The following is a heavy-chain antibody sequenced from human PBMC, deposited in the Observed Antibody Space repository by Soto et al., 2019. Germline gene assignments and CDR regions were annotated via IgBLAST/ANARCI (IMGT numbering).Heavy chain of an antibody. CDR1: GFTFSSYG. D-gene: IGHD6-19*01. J-gene: IGHJ4*02. Sequence: QVQLVESGGGVVQPGRSLRPSCADSGFTFSSYGMHWVRQAPGKGLEWVAVISYDGSNKYYADSVKGRFTISRDNSKNTLYLQMNSLRAEDTAVYYCAKDEGEYSSGWVVYWGQGTLVTVSS. CDR3: AKDEGEYSSGWVVY. V-gene: IGHV3-30*18. CDR2: ISYDGSNK.